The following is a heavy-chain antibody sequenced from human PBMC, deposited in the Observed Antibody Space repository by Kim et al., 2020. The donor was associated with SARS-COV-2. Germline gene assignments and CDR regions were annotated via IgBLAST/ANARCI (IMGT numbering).Heavy chain of an antibody. V-gene: IGHV4-39*07. CDR3: AGLAKHFDY. J-gene: IGHJ4*02. Sequence: GGTYYNPSLKSRVTISVDTSKNQFSLKLSSVAAADAAVYDCAGLAKHFDYWGQGTLVTVSS. CDR2: GGT.